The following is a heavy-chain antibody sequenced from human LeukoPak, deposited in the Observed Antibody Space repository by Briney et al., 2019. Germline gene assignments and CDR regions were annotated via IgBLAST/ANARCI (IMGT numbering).Heavy chain of an antibody. D-gene: IGHD2-21*02. CDR2: INPYSGGT. V-gene: IGHV1-2*02. CDR3: ARGPNCGGDCYSYFDY. J-gene: IGHJ4*02. CDR1: GYTFTGFY. Sequence: ASVKVSCKASGYTFTGFYMHWVRQAPGHGLEWIGWINPYSGGTNYAQKFQGRVTITADKSTSTAYMELSSLDSEDAAMYYCARGPNCGGDCYSYFDYWGQGTLVIVSS.